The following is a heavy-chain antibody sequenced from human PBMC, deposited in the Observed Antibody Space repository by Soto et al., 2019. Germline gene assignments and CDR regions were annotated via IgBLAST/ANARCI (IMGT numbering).Heavy chain of an antibody. Sequence: QITLKESGPTLVKPTQTLTLTCTFSGFSLSTSGVGVGWIRQPPGKALEWLALIYWDDDKRYSPSLKSRLTITNDTTKHQVVLTMNNMYPVDTATYYCAHIFHRGIIAVTKFDYGGQGTLVTVSS. CDR1: GFSLSTSGVG. CDR2: IYWDDDK. CDR3: AHIFHRGIIAVTKFDY. J-gene: IGHJ4*02. D-gene: IGHD4-4*01. V-gene: IGHV2-5*02.